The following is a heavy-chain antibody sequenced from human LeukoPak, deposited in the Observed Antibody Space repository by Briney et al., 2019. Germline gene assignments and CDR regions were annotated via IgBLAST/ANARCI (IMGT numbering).Heavy chain of an antibody. D-gene: IGHD1-26*01. V-gene: IGHV4-4*02. Sequence: SEPLSLTCGVSGGSITTTNFWSWVRQPPGGGLEWIGEISLRVRTLYNPSLKSRHHISIHESKIHLYVSQASVTAADAAVYLCSRESGPYCPFGNWGQGTLVAVTS. J-gene: IGHJ4*02. CDR3: SRESGPYCPFGN. CDR2: ISLRVRT. CDR1: GGSITTTNF.